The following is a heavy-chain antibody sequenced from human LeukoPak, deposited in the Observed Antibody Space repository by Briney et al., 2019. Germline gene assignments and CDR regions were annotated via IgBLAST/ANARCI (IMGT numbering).Heavy chain of an antibody. J-gene: IGHJ4*02. V-gene: IGHV4-59*01. D-gene: IGHD6-19*01. CDR2: IYYSGST. Sequence: SETLSLTCTVSGGSISSYYWSWIRQPSGKGLEWIGYIYYSGSTNYNPSLKNRVTISVDTSKNQFSLKLSSVTAADTAVYYCARDVGGIAVADNYFDYWGQGTLVTVSS. CDR1: GGSISSYY. CDR3: ARDVGGIAVADNYFDY.